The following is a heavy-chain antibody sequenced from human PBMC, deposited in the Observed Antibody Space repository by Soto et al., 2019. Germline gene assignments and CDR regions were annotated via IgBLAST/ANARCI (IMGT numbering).Heavy chain of an antibody. J-gene: IGHJ6*02. Sequence: GASVKVSCKASGYTFTSYGIRWVRQAPGQGLEWMGWISAYNGNTNYAQKLQGRVTMTTDTSTSTAYMELRSLRSDDTAVYYCAREERYELNYYYYYGMDVWGQGTTVTVSS. CDR3: AREERYELNYYYYYGMDV. CDR2: ISAYNGNT. CDR1: GYTFTSYG. D-gene: IGHD5-12*01. V-gene: IGHV1-18*01.